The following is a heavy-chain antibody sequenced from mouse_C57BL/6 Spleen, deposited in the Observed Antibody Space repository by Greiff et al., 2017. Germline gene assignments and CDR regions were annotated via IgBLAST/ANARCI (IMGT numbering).Heavy chain of an antibody. Sequence: QVQLQQSGPELVKPGASVKISCKASGYAFSSSWMNWVKQRPGKGLEWIGRIYPGDGNTNYNGKFKGKATLTADKSSSTAYMQRSSLTSEDSAVYFCARSGDYGRFAYWGQGTLVTVSA. D-gene: IGHD2-4*01. CDR2: IYPGDGNT. J-gene: IGHJ3*01. CDR1: GYAFSSSW. CDR3: ARSGDYGRFAY. V-gene: IGHV1-82*01.